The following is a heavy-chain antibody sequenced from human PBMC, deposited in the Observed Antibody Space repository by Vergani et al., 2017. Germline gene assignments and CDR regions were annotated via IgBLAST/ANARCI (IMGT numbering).Heavy chain of an antibody. CDR1: GGSFTSYH. J-gene: IGHJ6*03. D-gene: IGHD4-11*01. CDR3: ARVNTETNGHLYYYYYMDV. CDR2: IDHTGRP. Sequence: QVQLQQWGGGLLKPSETLSLTCVVNGGSFTSYHWTWIRQSPGEGLEWVGDIDHTGRPDYNPSLQSRLTMSVDKSRNQFSLTLNAVPATDTAIYFCARVNTETNGHLYYYYYMDVWGQGTAVTVS. V-gene: IGHV4-34*01.